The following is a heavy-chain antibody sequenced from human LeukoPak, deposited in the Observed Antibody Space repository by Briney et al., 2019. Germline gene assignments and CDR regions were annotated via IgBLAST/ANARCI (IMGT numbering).Heavy chain of an antibody. Sequence: GESLKISCKTSGYNFASHWIGWVRQMPGKGLEWMGIIYPDDSETRYSPSFQGQVTISADKSISTAYLQWSSLKASDTAMYYCARLLLERGFDYWGQGTLVTVSS. J-gene: IGHJ4*02. D-gene: IGHD1-1*01. CDR2: IYPDDSET. CDR1: GYNFASHW. V-gene: IGHV5-51*01. CDR3: ARLLLERGFDY.